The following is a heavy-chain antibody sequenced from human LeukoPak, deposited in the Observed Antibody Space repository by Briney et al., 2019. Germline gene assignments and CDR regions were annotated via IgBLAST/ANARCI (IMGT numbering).Heavy chain of an antibody. CDR3: ARRSSGYYYLVFGY. V-gene: IGHV4-59*12. Sequence: SETLSLTCTVSGGSISSYYWSWIRQPPGKGLEWIGYIYYSGSTNYNPSLKSRVTISVDTSKNQFSLKLSSVTAADTAVYYCARRSSGYYYLVFGYWGQGTLVTVSS. D-gene: IGHD3-22*01. CDR1: GGSISSYY. J-gene: IGHJ4*02. CDR2: IYYSGST.